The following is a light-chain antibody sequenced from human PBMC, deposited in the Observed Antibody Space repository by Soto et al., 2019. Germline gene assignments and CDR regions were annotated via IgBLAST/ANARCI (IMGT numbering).Light chain of an antibody. CDR1: QSVGSSY. V-gene: IGKV3-20*01. J-gene: IGKJ1*01. Sequence: EVVFTQSPGTLSLSPGDRATVSCRASQSVGSSYLAWYQLKPGQAPRLIIYGTSSRATGIPDRFSGRGSGTDFSLTISRLEPEDFAVYYCQEYGTSRTFGQGTKVEIK. CDR2: GTS. CDR3: QEYGTSRT.